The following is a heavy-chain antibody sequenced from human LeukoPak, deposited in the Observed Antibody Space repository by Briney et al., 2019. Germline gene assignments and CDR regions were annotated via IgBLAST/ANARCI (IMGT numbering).Heavy chain of an antibody. CDR1: GYSISSGYY. Sequence: SETLSLTCAVSGYSISSGYYWGWIRQPPGKGLEWIGSIYHSGSTYHNPSLKSRVTISVDTSKNQFSLKLNSVTAADTAVYYCARGRTAVADLRHWGQGTLVTVSS. V-gene: IGHV4-38-2*01. J-gene: IGHJ1*01. D-gene: IGHD6-19*01. CDR2: IYHSGST. CDR3: ARGRTAVADLRH.